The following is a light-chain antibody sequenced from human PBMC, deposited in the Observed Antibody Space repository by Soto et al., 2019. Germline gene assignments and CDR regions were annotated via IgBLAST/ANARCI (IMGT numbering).Light chain of an antibody. J-gene: IGKJ4*01. CDR1: QSINNY. CDR3: QQSYTTPSVT. CDR2: AAS. Sequence: DIQMTQSPSSLSASVGDTVTITCRASQSINNYLNWYQQKPGKAPKVVIYAASTLQRGVPSRFSGSGSGTDFRLTISSLQPEDHATYFCQQSYTTPSVTFGGGTRVEIK. V-gene: IGKV1-39*01.